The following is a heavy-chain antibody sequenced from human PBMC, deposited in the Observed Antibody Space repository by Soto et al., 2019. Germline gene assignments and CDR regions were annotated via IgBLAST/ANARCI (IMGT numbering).Heavy chain of an antibody. CDR1: GFSFSDYT. D-gene: IGHD2-15*01. Sequence: EVKLVESGGGLVKPGGSLRLSCAASGFSFSDYTMNWVRQAPGKGLEWVSSISGSSSYIYYADSVKGRFTVSRDNAKKSLYLQMNSLRAEDTAVYYGARDAAYCSGTGGLDYYHYMDVWGKGTTVTVSS. V-gene: IGHV3-21*01. CDR3: ARDAAYCSGTGGLDYYHYMDV. J-gene: IGHJ6*03. CDR2: ISGSSSYI.